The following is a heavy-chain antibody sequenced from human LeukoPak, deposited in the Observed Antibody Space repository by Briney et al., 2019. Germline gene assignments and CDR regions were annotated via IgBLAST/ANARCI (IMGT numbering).Heavy chain of an antibody. CDR3: ARGGGSYDY. V-gene: IGHV4-34*01. CDR2: INHSGST. D-gene: IGHD1-26*01. CDR1: GGSFSGYY. J-gene: IGHJ4*02. Sequence: SETLSLTCAVYGGSFSGYYWSWIRQPPGKGLEWIGEINHSGSTNYNPSLKSRVTISVDTSKNQFSLKLSSVTAADTAVYYCARGGGSYDYWGQGTLVTVSS.